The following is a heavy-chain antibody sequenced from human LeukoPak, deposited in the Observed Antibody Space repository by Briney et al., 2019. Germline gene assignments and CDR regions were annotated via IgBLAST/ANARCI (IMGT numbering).Heavy chain of an antibody. Sequence: PSETLSLTCTVSGGSISSYYWNWIRQPPGKGLEWIGFIYYSGSTHYNPSLKSRVTTSLDTSKNQFSLKLSSVPAADTAVYYCARQSSGRLFAFDYWGQGTLVTVSS. CDR3: ARQSSGRLFAFDY. J-gene: IGHJ4*02. CDR2: IYYSGST. CDR1: GGSISSYY. V-gene: IGHV4-59*08. D-gene: IGHD1-26*01.